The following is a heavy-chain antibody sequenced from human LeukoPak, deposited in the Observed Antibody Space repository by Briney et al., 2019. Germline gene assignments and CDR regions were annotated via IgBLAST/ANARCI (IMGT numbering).Heavy chain of an antibody. J-gene: IGHJ4*02. CDR1: GFTFSSYA. CDR2: VNGGGGST. Sequence: GGSLRLSCAASGFTFSSYAMSWVRQAPGKGLEWVSSVNGGGGSTYYADFVKGRFTISRDNSKSSLYLQMNSLRAEDTAVYYCAKIGGNVVYWGQGALVTVSS. D-gene: IGHD4-23*01. V-gene: IGHV3-23*01. CDR3: AKIGGNVVY.